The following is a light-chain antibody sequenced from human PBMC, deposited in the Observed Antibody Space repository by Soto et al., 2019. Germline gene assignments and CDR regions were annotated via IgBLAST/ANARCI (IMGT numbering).Light chain of an antibody. J-gene: IGKJ1*01. CDR2: DAS. Sequence: DIQMTQSPSTLSASEGDRVTITCRASQSISSWLAWYQQKPGKAPELLIYDASSLESGVPSRFSGSGSGTEFTLTITSLQPDDFATYYCQQYETYWTFGQGTKVDIK. V-gene: IGKV1-5*01. CDR3: QQYETYWT. CDR1: QSISSW.